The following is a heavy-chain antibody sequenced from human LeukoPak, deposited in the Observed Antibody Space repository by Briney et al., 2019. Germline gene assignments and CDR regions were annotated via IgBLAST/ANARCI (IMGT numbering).Heavy chain of an antibody. J-gene: IGHJ1*01. CDR2: IYHSGST. CDR1: GGSISTCY. D-gene: IGHD6-6*01. CDR3: ARGGAARLHFQN. V-gene: IGHV4-59*01. Sequence: SETLSLTCTVSGGSISTCYWNWIRQPPGKGLEWIGYIYHSGSTNYNPSLQSRVTISVDTSKNQFSLNLNSVTAADTAAYYCARGGAARLHFQNWGQGTLVTVSS.